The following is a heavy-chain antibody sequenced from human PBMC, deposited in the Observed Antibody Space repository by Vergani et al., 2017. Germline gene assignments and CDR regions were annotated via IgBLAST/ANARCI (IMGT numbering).Heavy chain of an antibody. V-gene: IGHV3-74*02. D-gene: IGHD5-12*01. CDR2: IKSDGSIT. CDR3: VRARCSGPCFMSNWFDS. J-gene: IGHJ5*01. CDR1: GFSFSGYW. Sequence: EVQLLESGGGLVQPGGSLRLSCEGSGFSFSGYWMHWVRQSPEKRLVWVSRIKSDGSITNYADSVKGRFTISRDNAKNTLYLEMNSLRGDDTAIYYCVRARCSGPCFMSNWFDSWGQGTLVTVSS.